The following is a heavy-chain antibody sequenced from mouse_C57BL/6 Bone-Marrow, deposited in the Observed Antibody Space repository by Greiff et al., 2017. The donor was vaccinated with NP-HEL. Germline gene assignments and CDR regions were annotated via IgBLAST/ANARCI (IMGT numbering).Heavy chain of an antibody. Sequence: EVMLVESGGGLVKPGGSLKLSCAASGFTFSSYTMSWVRQTPEKRLEWVATISGGGGNTYYPDSVKGRFTISRDNAKNTLYLQMSSLRSEDTALYYCARRKYGNFYWYFDVWGTGTTVTVSS. V-gene: IGHV5-9*01. CDR3: ARRKYGNFYWYFDV. D-gene: IGHD2-10*02. J-gene: IGHJ1*03. CDR2: ISGGGGNT. CDR1: GFTFSSYT.